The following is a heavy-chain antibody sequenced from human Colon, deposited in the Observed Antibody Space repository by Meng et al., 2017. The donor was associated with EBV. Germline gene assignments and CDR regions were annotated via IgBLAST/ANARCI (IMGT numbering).Heavy chain of an antibody. CDR2: IDYRENP. CDR3: TRHTAYSQGY. D-gene: IGHD4-11*01. J-gene: IGHJ4*02. V-gene: IGHV4-4*02. CDR1: GGSISISTW. Sequence: QMQLQESGPGLVKPSGTLSLTCTVSGGSISISTWWSWVRQPPGKGLEWIGQIDYRENPYYSPSLRSRVTISVDKSKNQVSLNLNSVTAADTAIYYCTRHTAYSQGYWGQGTLITVSS.